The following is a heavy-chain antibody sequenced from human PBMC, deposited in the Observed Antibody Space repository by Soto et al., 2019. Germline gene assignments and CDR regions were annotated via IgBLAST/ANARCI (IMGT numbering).Heavy chain of an antibody. CDR3: AREIITIFGVVTVYYYGMDV. D-gene: IGHD3-3*01. CDR2: IIPIFGTA. CDR1: GGTISSYA. Sequence: SLKFSWKGSGGTISSYAFSWVRQAHGQGLEWMGGIIPIFGTANYAQKFQGRVTITADESTSTAYMELSSLRSEDTAVYYCAREIITIFGVVTVYYYGMDVWGQGTTVTVSS. J-gene: IGHJ6*02. V-gene: IGHV1-69*13.